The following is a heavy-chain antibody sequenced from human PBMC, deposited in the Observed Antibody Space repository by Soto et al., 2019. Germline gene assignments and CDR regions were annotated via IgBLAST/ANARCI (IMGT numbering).Heavy chain of an antibody. Sequence: QVQLVESGGGVVQPGRSLRLSCAASGFTFSSYGMHWVRQAPVKGLEWVAVIWYDGSNKYYADSVKGRFTISRDNSKNTLYLQMNSLRAEDTAVYYCARGGSYYYYYYGIDVWGQGTTVTVSS. D-gene: IGHD1-26*01. J-gene: IGHJ6*02. V-gene: IGHV3-33*01. CDR2: IWYDGSNK. CDR1: GFTFSSYG. CDR3: ARGGSYYYYYYGIDV.